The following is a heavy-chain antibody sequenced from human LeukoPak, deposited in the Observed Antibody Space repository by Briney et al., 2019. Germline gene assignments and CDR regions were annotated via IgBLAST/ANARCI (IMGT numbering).Heavy chain of an antibody. CDR3: ARSLDYGGNYDAFDI. V-gene: IGHV1-18*01. J-gene: IGHJ3*02. CDR2: ISAYNGNT. CDR1: GYTFTSYG. D-gene: IGHD4-23*01. Sequence: ASVKVSCRASGYTFTSYGISWVRQAPGQGLEWMGWISAYNGNTNYAQKLQGRVTITTDTSTSTAYMELRSLRSDDTAVYYCARSLDYGGNYDAFDIWGQGTMVTVSS.